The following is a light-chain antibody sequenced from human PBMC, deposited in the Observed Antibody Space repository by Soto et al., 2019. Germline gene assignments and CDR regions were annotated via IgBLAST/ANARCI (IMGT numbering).Light chain of an antibody. V-gene: IGKV1-5*03. CDR2: KAS. CDR1: QGIISY. J-gene: IGKJ1*01. CDR3: QHYNSYSEA. Sequence: IRLTQSPSSLSASVGDRVTITCRASQGIISYLVWYQQKPGKAPKLLIYKASTLKSGVPSRFSGSGSGTEFTLTISSLQPDDFATYYCQHYNSYSEAFGQGTKVDI.